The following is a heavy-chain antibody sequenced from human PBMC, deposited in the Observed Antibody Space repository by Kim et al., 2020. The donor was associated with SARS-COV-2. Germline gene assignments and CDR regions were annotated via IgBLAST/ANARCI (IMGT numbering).Heavy chain of an antibody. Sequence: ASVKVSCKASGYTFTSYYMHWVRQAPGQGLEWMGIVNPSGGSTSYAQKFQGRVTITRDTSTSTVYMELSSLRSEDTAVYYCARDVYTGVVAWGEYCYYGMDDWGRGTTVTVSS. CDR1: GYTFTSYY. J-gene: IGHJ6*02. D-gene: IGHD2-15*01. CDR3: ARDVYTGVVAWGEYCYYGMDD. V-gene: IGHV1-46*01. CDR2: VNPSGGST.